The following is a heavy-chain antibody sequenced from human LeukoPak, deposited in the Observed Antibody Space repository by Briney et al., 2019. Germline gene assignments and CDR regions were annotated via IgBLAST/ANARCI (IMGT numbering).Heavy chain of an antibody. J-gene: IGHJ4*02. CDR3: ARFAVHRRITVAGQFGLDY. D-gene: IGHD6-19*01. CDR1: GYTFIGNY. V-gene: IGHV1-46*01. CDR2: INPSGGST. Sequence: ASVKVSCKTSGYTFIGNYIHWVRQAPGQGLEWMGIINPSGGSTNYAQKFQGRVTMTRDTSTSTVYMELSSLRSEDTAVYYCARFAVHRRITVAGQFGLDYWGQGTLVSLSS.